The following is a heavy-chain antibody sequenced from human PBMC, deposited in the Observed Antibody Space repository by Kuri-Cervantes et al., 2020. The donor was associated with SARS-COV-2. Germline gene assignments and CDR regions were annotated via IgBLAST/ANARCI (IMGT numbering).Heavy chain of an antibody. D-gene: IGHD5-18*01. Sequence: GGSLRPPCAASGFTVSSNYMSWVRQAPGKGLEWVSVIYSGGSTYYADSVKGRFTISRDNSKNTLYPQMNSLRAEDTAVYYCARDSPTWIHTFDYWGQGTLVTVSS. J-gene: IGHJ4*02. V-gene: IGHV3-66*02. CDR3: ARDSPTWIHTFDY. CDR1: GFTVSSNY. CDR2: IYSGGST.